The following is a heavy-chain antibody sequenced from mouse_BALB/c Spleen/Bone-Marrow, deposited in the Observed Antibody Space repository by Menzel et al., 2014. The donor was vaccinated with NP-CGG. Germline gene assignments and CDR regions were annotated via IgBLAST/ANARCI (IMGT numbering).Heavy chain of an antibody. Sequence: QVQLKESGPELVKPGASVKMSCKASGYTFTSYYIYWVKQRPGQGLEWIGWIYPGDGSTKYNEKFKGKTTLTADKSSSTAYMLLSSLTSEDSAIYFCARKENWAYAMDYWGQGTSVTVSS. CDR3: ARKENWAYAMDY. CDR1: GYTFTSYY. CDR2: IYPGDGST. J-gene: IGHJ4*01. V-gene: IGHV1S56*01. D-gene: IGHD4-1*01.